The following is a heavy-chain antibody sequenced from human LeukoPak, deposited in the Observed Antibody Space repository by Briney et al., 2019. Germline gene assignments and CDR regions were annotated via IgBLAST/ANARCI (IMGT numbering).Heavy chain of an antibody. CDR1: GDSVSSNSAV. J-gene: IGHJ6*02. D-gene: IGHD3-22*01. CDR3: ARYDSSDYYGMDV. Sequence: SQTLSLTCAISGDSVSSNSAVWNWIRQSPSRGLEWLGRTYYRSKWHNDYAVSVKSRITFNPDTSKNQFSLQLNSVTPEDTAVYYCARYDSSDYYGMDVWGQGTTVTVSS. V-gene: IGHV6-1*01. CDR2: TYYRSKWHN.